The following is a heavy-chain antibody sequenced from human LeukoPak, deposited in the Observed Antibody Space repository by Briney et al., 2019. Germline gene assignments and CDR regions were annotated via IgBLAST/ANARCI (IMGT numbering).Heavy chain of an antibody. CDR2: IYSGGST. CDR1: GFTVSSNY. J-gene: IGHJ4*02. CDR3: AKGGDDYYDSTTYYYVDY. V-gene: IGHV3-53*01. D-gene: IGHD3-22*01. Sequence: GGSLRLSCAASGFTVSSNYMSWVRQAPGKGLEWVSIIYSGGSTYYADSVKGRFTISRDTSKNTLFLQMNSLSAEDTAVYYCAKGGDDYYDSTTYYYVDYWGQGTLVTVSS.